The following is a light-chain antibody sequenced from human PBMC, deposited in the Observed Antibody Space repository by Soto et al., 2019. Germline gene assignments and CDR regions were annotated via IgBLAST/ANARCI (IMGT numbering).Light chain of an antibody. CDR2: HAS. CDR1: QSIDRW. CDR3: QHYNSYGT. J-gene: IGKJ1*01. V-gene: IGKV1-5*01. Sequence: DIQMTQSPSTLPASVGDRVTITCRASQSIDRWLAWYQQRPGKAPKILICHASCLETGVPSRFSGSGSGTEFTLTISSLQPDDFATYYCQHYNSYGTFGQGTKVDIK.